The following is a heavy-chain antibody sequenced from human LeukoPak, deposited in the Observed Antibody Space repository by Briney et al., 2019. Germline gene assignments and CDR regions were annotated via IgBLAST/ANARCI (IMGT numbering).Heavy chain of an antibody. V-gene: IGHV4-34*12. CDR2: IFNGKTT. Sequence: SDTLSLTCAVYGESLNYYYWSWIRHSPGKGLEWIGEIFNGKTTNYNPSLESRVTVSAFTSSNQYTLNLESVTAADTAVYYCARGAWATRLQSWAQGTLVIVSS. D-gene: IGHD1-1*01. CDR1: GESLNYYY. J-gene: IGHJ4*02. CDR3: ARGAWATRLQS.